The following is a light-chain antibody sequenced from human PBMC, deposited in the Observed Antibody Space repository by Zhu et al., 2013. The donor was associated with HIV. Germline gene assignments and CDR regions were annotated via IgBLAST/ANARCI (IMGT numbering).Light chain of an antibody. J-gene: IGKJ4*01. CDR2: GAV. Sequence: EVVMTQSPATLSVSPGDRVTLSCRASQSISNKLAWYQQKPGQAPRLLINGAVTRATGIPARFSGSGSGTDFTLTIANLRSEDFAVYYCQQRSNWLLTFGGGTKVEI. CDR1: QSISNK. CDR3: QQRSNWLLT. V-gene: IGKV3-15*01.